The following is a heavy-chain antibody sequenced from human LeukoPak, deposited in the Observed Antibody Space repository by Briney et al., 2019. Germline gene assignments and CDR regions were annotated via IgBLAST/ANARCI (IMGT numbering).Heavy chain of an antibody. CDR1: GFIFSSYE. Sequence: GGSLRLSCAASGFIFSSYEMNWVRQAPGKGLEWVSYISSSCSTIYYADSVKGRFTISRDNAKNSLYLQMNSLRAEDTAVYYCARDSGPGYSSSWYDYWGQGTLVTVSS. V-gene: IGHV3-48*03. CDR2: ISSSCSTI. J-gene: IGHJ4*02. CDR3: ARDSGPGYSSSWYDY. D-gene: IGHD6-13*01.